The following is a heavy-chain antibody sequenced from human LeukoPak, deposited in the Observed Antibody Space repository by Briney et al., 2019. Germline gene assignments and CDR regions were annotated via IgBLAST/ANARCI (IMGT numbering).Heavy chain of an antibody. D-gene: IGHD5-24*01. CDR3: AREAGGDGYNRAFDI. CDR2: IFGDGIDT. Sequence: GGSLRLSCAASGFTFDDYAMHWVRQAPGKGLEWVSLIFGDGIDTDYADSVKGRFTISRDSGKNRLYLQMNSLRTEDTALYYCAREAGGDGYNRAFDIWGQGTMVTVSS. CDR1: GFTFDDYA. J-gene: IGHJ3*02. V-gene: IGHV3-43*02.